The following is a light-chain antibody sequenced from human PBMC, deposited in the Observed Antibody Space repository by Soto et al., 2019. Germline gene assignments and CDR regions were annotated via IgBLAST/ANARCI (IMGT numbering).Light chain of an antibody. CDR1: SSNIGAGYD. CDR2: GNS. CDR3: PSYYSRLGYV. Sequence: QSVLTQPPSVSGAPGQRVTISCTGSSSNIGAGYDVHWYQQLPGTAPKLLIYGNSNRPSGVPDRFSGSKSGTSASLAITGLQDEDEADYYCPSYYSRLGYVFGNRTKLTVL. J-gene: IGLJ1*01. V-gene: IGLV1-40*01.